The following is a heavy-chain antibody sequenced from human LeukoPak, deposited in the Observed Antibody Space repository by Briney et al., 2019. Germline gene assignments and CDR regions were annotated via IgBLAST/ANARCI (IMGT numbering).Heavy chain of an antibody. J-gene: IGHJ1*01. CDR3: ARVGFGELLPQLPYFQH. D-gene: IGHD3-10*01. Sequence: GGSLRLSCAASGFTFSSYWMSWVRQAPGKGLEWVANIKQDGSEKYYVDSVKGRFTISRDNAKNSLYLQMNSLRAEDTAVYYCARVGFGELLPQLPYFQHWGQGTLVTVSS. CDR2: IKQDGSEK. V-gene: IGHV3-7*01. CDR1: GFTFSSYW.